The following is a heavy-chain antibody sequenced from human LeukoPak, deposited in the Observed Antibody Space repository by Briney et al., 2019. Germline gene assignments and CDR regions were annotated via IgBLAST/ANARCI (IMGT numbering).Heavy chain of an antibody. V-gene: IGHV1-8*01. CDR1: AYTFTRYD. D-gene: IGHD2-15*01. J-gene: IGHJ4*02. CDR3: TLGAAASYCYGGSCPYFDY. Sequence: ASVKVSFKASAYTFTRYDINWVRQATGQGLEWVGWLNPNNGNTGYAQKFHGRVTKTRNTSISTTNQALSTLRQHDNAGDYRTLGAAASYCYGGSCPYFDYWGQGTLISVSS. CDR2: LNPNNGNT.